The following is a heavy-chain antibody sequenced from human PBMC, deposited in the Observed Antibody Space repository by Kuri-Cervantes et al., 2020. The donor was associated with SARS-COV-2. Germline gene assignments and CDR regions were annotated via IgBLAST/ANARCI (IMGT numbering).Heavy chain of an antibody. D-gene: IGHD3-10*01. Sequence: GESLKISCAASGFAFSRFAMNWVRQTPGEGLEWVSSISSDNHYIFYGDSMKGRFTISRNNARNSLYLQMNSLRAEDTAMYYCVKDRDGDTGRVFDTFDKWGQGTMVTVSS. CDR2: ISSDNHYI. CDR1: GFAFSRFA. J-gene: IGHJ3*02. CDR3: VKDRDGDTGRVFDTFDK. V-gene: IGHV3-21*06.